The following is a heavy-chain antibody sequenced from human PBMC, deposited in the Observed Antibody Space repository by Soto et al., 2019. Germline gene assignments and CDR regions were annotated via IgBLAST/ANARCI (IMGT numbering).Heavy chain of an antibody. Sequence: SETLSLTCTVSGGSISSYYWSWIRQPPGKGLEWIGYIYYSGSTNYNPSLKSRVTISVDTSKNQFSLKLSSGTAADTAVYYCARQRLEYSSSYYFDYWGQGTLVTVSS. CDR1: GGSISSYY. CDR2: IYYSGST. CDR3: ARQRLEYSSSYYFDY. V-gene: IGHV4-59*08. J-gene: IGHJ4*02. D-gene: IGHD6-6*01.